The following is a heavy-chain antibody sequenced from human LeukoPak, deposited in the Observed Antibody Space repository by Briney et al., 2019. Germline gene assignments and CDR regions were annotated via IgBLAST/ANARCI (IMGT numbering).Heavy chain of an antibody. CDR3: ARAGSDYDGSGYYPPDAFDI. D-gene: IGHD3-22*01. V-gene: IGHV4-59*01. Sequence: SETLSLTCTVSGGSISSYYWSWIRQPPGKGLEWIGYIYYSGSTNYNPSLKSRVTISVDTSKNQFSLKLSSVTAADTAVYYCARAGSDYDGSGYYPPDAFDIWGQGTMVTVSS. J-gene: IGHJ3*02. CDR1: GGSISSYY. CDR2: IYYSGST.